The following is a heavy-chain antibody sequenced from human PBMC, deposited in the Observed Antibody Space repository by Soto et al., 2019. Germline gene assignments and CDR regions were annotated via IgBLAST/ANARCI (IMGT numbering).Heavy chain of an antibody. CDR2: IYYSGTT. Sequence: SSETLSLTCTVSGGSIRSTAYYWAWIRQSPGKGLEWIASIYYSGTTYYHPSLKSRVTMSVDTPKNQVSLELSSVTAADTAVYYCARVADVVPPWFDYWGLGTLVTVSS. J-gene: IGHJ4*02. D-gene: IGHD3-16*01. V-gene: IGHV4-39*07. CDR3: ARVADVVPPWFDY. CDR1: GGSIRSTAYY.